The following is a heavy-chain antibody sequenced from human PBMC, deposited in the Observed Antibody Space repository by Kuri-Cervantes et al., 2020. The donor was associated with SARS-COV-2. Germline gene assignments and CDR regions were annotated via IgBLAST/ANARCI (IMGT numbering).Heavy chain of an antibody. V-gene: IGHV3-23*01. D-gene: IGHD3-3*01. J-gene: IGHJ3*02. CDR2: ISGSGGST. Sequence: GGSLRLSCAASGFTFSSYSMNWVRQAPGKGLEWVSAISGSGGSTYYADSVKGRFTISRDNSKNTLYLQMNSLRAEDTAVYYCAKEGNYDFWSGLWSPGDKQRFDIWGQGTMVTVSS. CDR3: AKEGNYDFWSGLWSPGDKQRFDI. CDR1: GFTFSSYS.